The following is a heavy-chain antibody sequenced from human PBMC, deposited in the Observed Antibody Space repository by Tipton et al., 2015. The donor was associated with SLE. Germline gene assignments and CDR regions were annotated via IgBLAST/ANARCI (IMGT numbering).Heavy chain of an antibody. CDR3: AKSKPLLGYCSGGCCAEYFQH. V-gene: IGHV3-23*01. Sequence: GSLRLSCAASGFTSSSYAMSWVRQAPGKGLEWVSTICGSGGSTYYADSVKGRFTITRDNSKNTMYLQMNSLRAEDTAVYYCAKSKPLLGYCSGGCCAEYFQHWGQGTLVTVSS. CDR2: ICGSGGST. CDR1: GFTSSSYA. J-gene: IGHJ1*01. D-gene: IGHD2-15*01.